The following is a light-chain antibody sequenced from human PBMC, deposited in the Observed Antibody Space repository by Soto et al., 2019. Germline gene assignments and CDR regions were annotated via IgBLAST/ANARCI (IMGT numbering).Light chain of an antibody. Sequence: EIVLTQSPGTLSLSPGERATLSCRASQSVSSTYLAWYQQKPGQAPRLLIYGASSRATGIPDRFSGSGSGPDFPLTISRLEPEDFAVYSCQQYSSSPFTFGPGTKVDIK. V-gene: IGKV3-20*01. CDR2: GAS. J-gene: IGKJ3*01. CDR3: QQYSSSPFT. CDR1: QSVSSTY.